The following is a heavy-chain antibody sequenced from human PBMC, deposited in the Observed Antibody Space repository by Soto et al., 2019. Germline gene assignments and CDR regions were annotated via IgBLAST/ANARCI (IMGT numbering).Heavy chain of an antibody. J-gene: IGHJ4*02. CDR1: GGSISSSSYY. CDR3: ARRRAKMGYWDF. CDR2: IYYSGST. Sequence: QLQLQESGPGLVKPSETLSLTCTVSGGSISSSSYYWGWIRQPPGKGLEWMGSIYYSGSTYYNPSLKSRLTISVDTSKNQFSLKLSSVTAADTAVYYCARRRAKMGYWDFWGQGTLVTVSS. D-gene: IGHD2-21*01. V-gene: IGHV4-39*01.